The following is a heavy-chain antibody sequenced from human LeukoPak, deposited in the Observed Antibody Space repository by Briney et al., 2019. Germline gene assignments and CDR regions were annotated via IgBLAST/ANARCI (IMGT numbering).Heavy chain of an antibody. CDR3: ARTSGSYLYYFDY. CDR2: IYYSGST. CDR1: GGSISSSSYY. Sequence: SETLSPTCTVSGGSISSSSYYWGWIRQPPGKGLEWIGSIYYSGSTYYNPSLKSRVTISVDTSKNQFSLKLSSVTAADTAVYYCARTSGSYLYYFDYWGQGTLVTVSS. J-gene: IGHJ4*02. D-gene: IGHD1-26*01. V-gene: IGHV4-39*01.